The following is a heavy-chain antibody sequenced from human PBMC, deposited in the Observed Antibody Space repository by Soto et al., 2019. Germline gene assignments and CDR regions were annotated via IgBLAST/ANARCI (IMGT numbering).Heavy chain of an antibody. CDR2: INPSGGST. CDR3: ARGYCSGGSCYSGRSGFDP. V-gene: IGHV1-46*03. CDR1: GYTFTSYY. D-gene: IGHD2-15*01. Sequence: QVQLVQSGAEVKKPGASVKVSCKASGYTFTSYYMHWVRQAPGQGLEWMGIINPSGGSTGYAQKFQGRVTMTRDTSTSTVYMELSSLRSEDTAVYYCARGYCSGGSCYSGRSGFDPWGQGTLVTVSS. J-gene: IGHJ5*02.